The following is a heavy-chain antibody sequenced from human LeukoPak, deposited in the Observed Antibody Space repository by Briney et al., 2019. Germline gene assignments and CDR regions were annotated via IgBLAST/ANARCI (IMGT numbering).Heavy chain of an antibody. CDR3: ATILQIMSVGVVTTPVFDI. J-gene: IGHJ3*02. CDR2: LDGEEGEI. Sequence: GASVKVSCKVSGYTLTQLSMHCVRQATGQRLEWMGGLDGEEGEISYAQKFQGRVTMTKDTSTDTAYKEPSSLRSEDAAVSYCATILQIMSVGVVTTPVFDIGGKAT. D-gene: IGHD3-3*01. CDR1: GYTLTQLS. V-gene: IGHV1-24*01.